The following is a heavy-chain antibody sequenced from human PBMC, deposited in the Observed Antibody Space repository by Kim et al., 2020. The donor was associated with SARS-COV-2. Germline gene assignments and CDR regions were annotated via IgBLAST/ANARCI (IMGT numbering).Heavy chain of an antibody. Sequence: VKGRFTITRDNSKNTLFLQINSLIAEDTAVYYCAKDRYYDILDPAALLETWGQGTLVTVSS. V-gene: IGHV3-30*02. J-gene: IGHJ5*02. CDR3: AKDRYYDILDPAALLET. D-gene: IGHD3-9*01.